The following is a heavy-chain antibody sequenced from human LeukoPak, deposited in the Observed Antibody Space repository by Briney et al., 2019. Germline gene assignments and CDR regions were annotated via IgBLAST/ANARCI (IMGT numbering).Heavy chain of an antibody. CDR1: GSTFSSYA. V-gene: IGHV3-23*01. Sequence: GGSLRLSCAASGSTFSSYAMSWVRQAPGKGLEWVSAISGSGGSTYYADSVKGRFTISRDNSKNTLYLQMNSLRAEDTAVYYCAKDRYYDSSGYYYGEVFDYWGQGTLVTVSS. CDR2: ISGSGGST. D-gene: IGHD3-22*01. J-gene: IGHJ4*02. CDR3: AKDRYYDSSGYYYGEVFDY.